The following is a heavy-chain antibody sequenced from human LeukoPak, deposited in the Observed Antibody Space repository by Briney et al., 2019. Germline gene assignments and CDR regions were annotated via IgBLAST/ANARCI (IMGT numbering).Heavy chain of an antibody. Sequence: GGSLRLSCAASGFTFSSYAMSWVRQAPGKGLEWVSAISGSGGSTYYADSVKGRFTISRDNSKNTLYLQMNSLRAEDTAGYYCAKDQRGATTVYWGQGTLVTVSS. D-gene: IGHD1-26*01. CDR1: GFTFSSYA. J-gene: IGHJ4*02. CDR2: ISGSGGST. V-gene: IGHV3-23*01. CDR3: AKDQRGATTVY.